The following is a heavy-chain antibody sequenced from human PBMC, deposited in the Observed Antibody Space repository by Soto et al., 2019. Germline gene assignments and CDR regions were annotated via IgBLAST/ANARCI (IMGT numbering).Heavy chain of an antibody. CDR1: GGPISTYY. J-gene: IGHJ5*02. CDR3: ARGHRFSDWFDP. Sequence: PSETLSLTCTVSGGPISTYYWTWIRQTAGKGLEWIGRIYSSGSTKYNPALQSRVNMSLDTSNNQFFVTLTSVTAADTAVYYCARGHRFSDWFDPWGQGTLVTVSS. D-gene: IGHD3-3*01. V-gene: IGHV4-4*07. CDR2: IYSSGST.